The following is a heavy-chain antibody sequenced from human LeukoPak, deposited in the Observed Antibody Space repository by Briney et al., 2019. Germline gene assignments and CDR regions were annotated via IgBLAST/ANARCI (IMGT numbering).Heavy chain of an antibody. V-gene: IGHV1-69*13. CDR2: IIPIFGTA. J-gene: IGHJ6*02. D-gene: IGHD5-18*01. Sequence: ASVKVSCKASGYTFTSYAISWVRQAPGQGLEWMGGIIPIFGTANYAQKFQGRVTITADESTSTAYMELSSLRSEDTAVYYCARDLYSYEHYYYHGMDVWGQGTTVTVSS. CDR3: ARDLYSYEHYYYHGMDV. CDR1: GYTFTSYA.